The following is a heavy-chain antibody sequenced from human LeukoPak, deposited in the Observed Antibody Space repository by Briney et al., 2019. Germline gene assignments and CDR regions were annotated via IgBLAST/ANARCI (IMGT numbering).Heavy chain of an antibody. V-gene: IGHV3-21*01. J-gene: IGHJ4*02. D-gene: IGHD1-26*01. CDR2: ISSSSSYI. Sequence: GGALRLSRAASRFSLSMYSMNWVRQAPGAGLEWVSSISSSSSYIYYADSVKGRFTISRDNAKNSVYLQMNSLRAEDTAVYFCARTASGSFSIWGQGTLVTVSS. CDR3: ARTASGSFSI. CDR1: RFSLSMYS.